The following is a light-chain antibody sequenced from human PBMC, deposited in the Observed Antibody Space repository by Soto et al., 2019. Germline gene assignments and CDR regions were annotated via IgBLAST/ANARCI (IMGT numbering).Light chain of an antibody. J-gene: IGKJ4*01. CDR1: QDITDY. CDR3: QQYDDLPLT. V-gene: IGKV1-33*01. CDR2: DAS. Sequence: DIQMTQSPSSLSASVGDRVTITCRASQDITDYLTWYQQKPGKAPRLLIYDASNLETGVPSRFSGSGSGTDFTFTISSLQPEDIATYYCQQYDDLPLTFGGGTQVEIK.